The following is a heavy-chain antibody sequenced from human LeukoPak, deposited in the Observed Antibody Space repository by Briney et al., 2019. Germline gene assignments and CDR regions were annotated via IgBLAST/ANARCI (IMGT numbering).Heavy chain of an antibody. CDR3: ARDRHMTTLTTCGY. J-gene: IGHJ4*02. V-gene: IGHV3-66*01. Sequence: PGGSLRLSCAASGFTVSSTYMSWVRQAPGEGLKWVSVIYSGGSTYYADSVKGRSTISRDNSKNTLYLQMNSLGAEDTAVYYCARDRHMTTLTTCGYWGQGTLVTVSS. D-gene: IGHD4-17*01. CDR1: GFTVSSTY. CDR2: IYSGGST.